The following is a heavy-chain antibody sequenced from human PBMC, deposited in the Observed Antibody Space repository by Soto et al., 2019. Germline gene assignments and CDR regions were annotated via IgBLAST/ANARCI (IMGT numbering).Heavy chain of an antibody. J-gene: IGHJ6*02. CDR2: INHSGST. V-gene: IGHV4-34*01. Sequence: PSETMSLTCAVYGGSFSGYYWSWIRQPPGKGLEWIGEINHSGSTNYNPSLKSRVTISVDTSQTQFSLKLSSVTAADPAVYSCGRVPARVAAMLGYYYYGMDVWGQGTTVTVSS. D-gene: IGHD2-15*01. CDR1: GGSFSGYY. CDR3: GRVPARVAAMLGYYYYGMDV.